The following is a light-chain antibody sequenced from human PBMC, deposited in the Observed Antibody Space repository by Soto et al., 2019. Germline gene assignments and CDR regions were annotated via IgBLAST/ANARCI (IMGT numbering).Light chain of an antibody. V-gene: IGKV3-20*01. CDR1: QSVSSY. CDR2: GAS. CDR3: QQYFTSPLT. J-gene: IGKJ4*01. Sequence: EIVLTQSPATLSLSPGERATLSCRASQSVSSYLAWYQQKPGQAPRLLISGASSRATGIPDRFSGGGSGTDFTLTISRLEPEDFAMYYCQQYFTSPLTFGGGTKVDIK.